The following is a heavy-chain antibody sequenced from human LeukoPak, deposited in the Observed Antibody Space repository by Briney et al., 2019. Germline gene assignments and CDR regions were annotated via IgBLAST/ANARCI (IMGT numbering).Heavy chain of an antibody. D-gene: IGHD6-13*01. CDR1: GGSFSGYY. CDR2: INHSGST. J-gene: IGHJ4*02. V-gene: IGHV4-34*01. Sequence: PSETLSFTCAVYGGSFSGYYWSWIRQPPGKGLEWIGEINHSGSTNYNPSLKSRVTISVDTSKNQFSLKLSSVTAADTAVYYCARGYSSSWYRHIDYWGQGTLVTVSS. CDR3: ARGYSSSWYRHIDY.